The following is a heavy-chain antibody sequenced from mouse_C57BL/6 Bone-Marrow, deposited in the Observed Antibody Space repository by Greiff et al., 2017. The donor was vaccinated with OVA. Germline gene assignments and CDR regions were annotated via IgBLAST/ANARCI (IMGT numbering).Heavy chain of an antibody. V-gene: IGHV1-64*01. D-gene: IGHD1-1*01. CDR2: IHPNSGST. Sequence: QVQLQQPGAELVKPGASVKLSCKASGYTFTSYWMHWVKQRPGQGLKWIGMIHPNSGSTNYNEKFKSKATLTVDKSSSTAYMQLSSLTSEDSAVYYCARNYGSSVAYWGQGTLVTVSA. CDR3: ARNYGSSVAY. CDR1: GYTFTSYW. J-gene: IGHJ3*01.